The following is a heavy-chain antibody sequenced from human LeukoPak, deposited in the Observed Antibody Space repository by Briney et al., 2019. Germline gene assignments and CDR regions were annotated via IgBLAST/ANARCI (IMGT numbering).Heavy chain of an antibody. D-gene: IGHD3-3*01. CDR2: IYTSGST. J-gene: IGHJ4*02. Sequence: SETLSLTCTVSGGSISSYYWSWIRQPPGKGLEWIGYIYTSGSTNYTPSLKSRVTISVDTSKNQFSLKLSSVTAADTAVYYCARMEGAGYFDYWGQGTLVTVSS. CDR1: GGSISSYY. V-gene: IGHV4-4*09. CDR3: ARMEGAGYFDY.